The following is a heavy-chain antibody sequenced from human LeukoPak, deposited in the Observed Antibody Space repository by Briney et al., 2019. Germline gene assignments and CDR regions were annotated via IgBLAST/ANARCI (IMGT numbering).Heavy chain of an antibody. CDR3: ATGNMYF. Sequence: GGSLRLSCAASGFTFSNAWMSWVRQAPGKGLEWVGRIKTKVDGGTADYDTVVKGRFNISRDDSQNTLFLQVDSLKTEDTAVYYCATGNMYFWGQGILVIVSS. D-gene: IGHD2/OR15-2a*01. CDR1: GFTFSNAW. V-gene: IGHV3-15*01. J-gene: IGHJ4*02. CDR2: IKTKVDGGTA.